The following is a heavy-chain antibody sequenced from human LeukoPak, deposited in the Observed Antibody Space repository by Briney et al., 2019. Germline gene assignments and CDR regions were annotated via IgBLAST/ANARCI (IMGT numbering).Heavy chain of an antibody. CDR1: GFTFNTSN. CDR2: ISSSGRTI. CDR3: ARVETPTFSDAFDL. D-gene: IGHD1-1*01. Sequence: GGSLRLSCVASGFTFNTSNMNRVRQAPGKGLEWISYISSSGRTIYYADSVKGRFTISRDNAKDSLFLQMNSLRDEDTAVYYCARVETPTFSDAFDLWGQGTMVTVSS. V-gene: IGHV3-48*02. J-gene: IGHJ3*01.